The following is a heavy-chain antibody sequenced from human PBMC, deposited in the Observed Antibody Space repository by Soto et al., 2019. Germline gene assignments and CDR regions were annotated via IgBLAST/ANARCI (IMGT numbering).Heavy chain of an antibody. CDR2: ISYSGGST. Sequence: PGGSLRLSCAASGFTFSSYATNWVRQAPGKGLEWVSAISYSGGSTYYADSVKGRFTISRDNSKSTLYLQMNSLRAEDTAVYYWAKSGRVTAMVGRGMDVWGQGTTVTVSS. V-gene: IGHV3-23*01. J-gene: IGHJ6*02. CDR1: GFTFSSYA. CDR3: AKSGRVTAMVGRGMDV. D-gene: IGHD5-18*01.